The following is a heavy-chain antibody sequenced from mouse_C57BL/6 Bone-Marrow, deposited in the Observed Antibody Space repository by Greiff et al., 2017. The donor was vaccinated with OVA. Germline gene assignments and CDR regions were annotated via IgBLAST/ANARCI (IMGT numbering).Heavy chain of an antibody. V-gene: IGHV10-3*01. Sequence: EADGGLVQPKVSLKLSCAASGFTFNTYAMHWVRQAPGKGLEWVARIRSKSSNYATYYADSVKDRFTISRDDSQSMLYLQMNNLKTEDTAMYYCVRSHYSNLSYAMDYWGQGTSVTVSS. J-gene: IGHJ4*01. CDR3: VRSHYSNLSYAMDY. CDR2: IRSKSSNYAT. D-gene: IGHD2-5*01. CDR1: GFTFNTYA.